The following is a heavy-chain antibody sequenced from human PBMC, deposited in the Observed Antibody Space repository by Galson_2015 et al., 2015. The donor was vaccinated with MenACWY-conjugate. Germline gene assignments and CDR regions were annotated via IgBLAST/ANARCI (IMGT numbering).Heavy chain of an antibody. V-gene: IGHV3-23*01. CDR2: ISDSGAAT. CDR1: GFTFRQYA. CDR3: AKDVYMDV. Sequence: SLRLSCAVSGFTFRQYAMSWVRQAPGTGLEWVAIISDSGAATHYIDSVNGRFTISRDNSKNTLYLQMSRLRAEDTALYYCAKDVYMDVWGKGTTVAVSS. J-gene: IGHJ6*03.